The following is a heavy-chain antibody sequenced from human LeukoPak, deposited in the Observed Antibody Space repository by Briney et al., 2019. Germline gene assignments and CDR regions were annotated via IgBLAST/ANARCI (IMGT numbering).Heavy chain of an antibody. Sequence: GGSLRLSCAASGFSFMDYSMHWVRQPPGKGLEWVSGISGSGGSTFYPDSVKGRFTISRDNSRNTVYLEVNSLRAEDTAVYYCSKDWGITGRSYFDGWGQGTLITVSS. J-gene: IGHJ4*02. CDR2: ISGSGGST. CDR1: GFSFMDYS. CDR3: SKDWGITGRSYFDG. D-gene: IGHD1-14*01. V-gene: IGHV3-23*01.